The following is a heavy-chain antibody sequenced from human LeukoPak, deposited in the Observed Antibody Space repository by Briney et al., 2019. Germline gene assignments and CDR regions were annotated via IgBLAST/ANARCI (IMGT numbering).Heavy chain of an antibody. D-gene: IGHD1-26*01. Sequence: PGGSLRLSCAASGFTFSSYSMNWVRQAPGKGLEWVSYISSSSSTIYYADSVKGRFTISRDNAKNSLYLQMNSLRAEDTAVYYWSKDYSPYYYYYGMDVWGQGTTVTVSS. J-gene: IGHJ6*02. V-gene: IGHV3-48*04. CDR3: SKDYSPYYYYYGMDV. CDR2: ISSSSSTI. CDR1: GFTFSSYS.